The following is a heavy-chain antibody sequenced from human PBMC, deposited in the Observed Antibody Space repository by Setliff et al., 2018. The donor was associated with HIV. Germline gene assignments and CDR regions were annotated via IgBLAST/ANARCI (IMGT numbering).Heavy chain of an antibody. V-gene: IGHV4-61*09. J-gene: IGHJ5*02. CDR1: GDSISSGSYY. CDR3: ARRTFGSGRIDP. D-gene: IGHD3-16*01. CDR2: IHTTGST. Sequence: NPSETLSLTCSVSGDSISSGSYYWSWIRLPAGKGLEWIGQIHTTGSTNYNPSLKSRLTISIDTSKNQFSLNLDSVTTTDTAVYYCARRTFGSGRIDPWGQGTLVTVSS.